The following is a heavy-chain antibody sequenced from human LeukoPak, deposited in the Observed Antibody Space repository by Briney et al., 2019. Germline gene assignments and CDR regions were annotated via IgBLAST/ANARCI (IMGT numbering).Heavy chain of an antibody. CDR2: ISYDGSNK. CDR1: GFTFSSYG. V-gene: IGHV3-30*18. Sequence: GGSLRLSCAASGFTFSSYGMHWVRQAPGKGLEWVAVISYDGSNKYYADSVKGRLTISRDNSKNTLYLQMNSLRAEDTAVCYCAKIPFRETAAVDYWGQGTLVTVSS. J-gene: IGHJ4*02. CDR3: AKIPFRETAAVDY. D-gene: IGHD6-13*01.